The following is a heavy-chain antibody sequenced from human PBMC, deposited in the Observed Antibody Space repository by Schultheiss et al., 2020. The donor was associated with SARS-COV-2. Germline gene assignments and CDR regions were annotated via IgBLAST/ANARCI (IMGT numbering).Heavy chain of an antibody. CDR3: ARGDRDWNYEQDAFDI. CDR2: IYYSGST. J-gene: IGHJ3*02. CDR1: GGSISSYY. Sequence: SQTLSLTCTVSGGSISSYYWSWIRQPPGKGLEWIGYIYYSGSTYYNPSLKSRVTISVDTSKNQFSLKLSSVTAADTAVYYCARGDRDWNYEQDAFDIWGQGTMVTVSS. V-gene: IGHV4-59*01. D-gene: IGHD1-7*01.